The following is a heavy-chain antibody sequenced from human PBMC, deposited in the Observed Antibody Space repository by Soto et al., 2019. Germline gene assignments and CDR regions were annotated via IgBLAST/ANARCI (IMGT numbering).Heavy chain of an antibody. CDR1: GFSVSNNH. CDR2: IYSGGST. CDR3: SRGRSGD. Sequence: EVQLVESGGGLVQSGGSLRLSCAASGFSVSNNHMCWVRQAPGKGLEWVSLIYSGGSTSYTDSVKGRFTISRDNSKNTLDLQMSSLRGEDTAVYYCSRGRSGDWGQGSLVTVSS. J-gene: IGHJ4*02. D-gene: IGHD3-10*01. V-gene: IGHV3-66*01.